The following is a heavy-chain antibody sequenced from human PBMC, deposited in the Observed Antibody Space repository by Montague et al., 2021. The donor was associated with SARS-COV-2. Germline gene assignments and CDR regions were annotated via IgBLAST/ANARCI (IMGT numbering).Heavy chain of an antibody. CDR1: GGSLSGYY. CDR3: VRVPYRLLFVPRYYGMDV. CDR2: ISHSGST. D-gene: IGHD2-2*01. Sequence: SETLSLTCAVYGGSLSGYYWSWIRQPPGEGLEWIAEISHSGSTSYNPSLKSRVTISVDTSKNQFSLKLSSATAADMAVHYCVRVPYRLLFVPRYYGMDVWGQGTTVTVSS. J-gene: IGHJ6*02. V-gene: IGHV4-34*01.